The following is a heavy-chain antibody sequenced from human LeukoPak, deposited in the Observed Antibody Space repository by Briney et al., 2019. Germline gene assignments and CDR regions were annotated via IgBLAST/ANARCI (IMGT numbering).Heavy chain of an antibody. Sequence: ASVKVSCKASGGTFSSYAISWVRQAPGHGLEWMGGIIPIFGRANYAQKFQGRVTITTDESTSTAYMELSSLRSEDTAVYYCASSSYYDFWSGYYISYYYYMDVWGKGTTVTVSS. J-gene: IGHJ6*03. V-gene: IGHV1-69*05. CDR3: ASSSYYDFWSGYYISYYYYMDV. CDR1: GGTFSSYA. CDR2: IIPIFGRA. D-gene: IGHD3-3*01.